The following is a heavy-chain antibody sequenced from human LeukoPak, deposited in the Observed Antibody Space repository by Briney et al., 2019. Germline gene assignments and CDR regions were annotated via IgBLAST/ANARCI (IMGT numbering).Heavy chain of an antibody. V-gene: IGHV3-23*01. CDR2: VSGSGGTT. D-gene: IGHD2-15*01. J-gene: IGHJ4*02. Sequence: GGSLRLSCAASGFTFSSYTMSCVRQAPGKGLQWVSAVSGSGGTTYYTNSVKGRFTISRDNSKNTVYLQMDSLRVEDTAVYYCVKEARYCSGGSCYAVLHYWGQGTLVTVSS. CDR1: GFTFSSYT. CDR3: VKEARYCSGGSCYAVLHY.